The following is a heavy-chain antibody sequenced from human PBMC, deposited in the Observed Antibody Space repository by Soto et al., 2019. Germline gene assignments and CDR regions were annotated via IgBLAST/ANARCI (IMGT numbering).Heavy chain of an antibody. CDR2: VCYGGSA. CDR3: ARDPDY. Sequence: SETLSLTCTVSGGPISSSAYCWPWIRQPPGRGLEWIGSVCYGGSASYNPSLKSRVTISADTSKNQFSLELSSVTAADTAVYYCARDPDYWGQGTLVTVSS. CDR1: GGPISSSAYC. J-gene: IGHJ4*02. V-gene: IGHV4-39*02.